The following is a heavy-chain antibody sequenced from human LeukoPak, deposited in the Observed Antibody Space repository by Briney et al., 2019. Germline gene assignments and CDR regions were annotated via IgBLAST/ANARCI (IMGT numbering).Heavy chain of an antibody. Sequence: GGSLRLSCAASGFTFSSYAMSWVRQAPGKGLEWVSAISGSGGSTYYADSVKDRFTISRDNSKNTVYLQMNSLRAEDTAVYYCAKGGLYYYAMDVWGQGTTVTV. J-gene: IGHJ6*02. CDR1: GFTFSSYA. CDR2: ISGSGGST. D-gene: IGHD2-21*01. CDR3: AKGGLYYYAMDV. V-gene: IGHV3-23*01.